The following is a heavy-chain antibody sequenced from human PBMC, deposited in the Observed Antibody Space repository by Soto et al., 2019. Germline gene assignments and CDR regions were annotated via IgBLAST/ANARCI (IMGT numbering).Heavy chain of an antibody. CDR1: GFTFSSDW. Sequence: GGSLRLSCAASGFTFSSDWMSWVRQAPGKGLEWVANIKQDGSEKYYVDSVKGRFTISRDNAKNSLYLQMNSLRAEDTAVYYCARTNWGNWFDPWGQGTLVTVSS. V-gene: IGHV3-7*01. CDR3: ARTNWGNWFDP. D-gene: IGHD7-27*01. CDR2: IKQDGSEK. J-gene: IGHJ5*02.